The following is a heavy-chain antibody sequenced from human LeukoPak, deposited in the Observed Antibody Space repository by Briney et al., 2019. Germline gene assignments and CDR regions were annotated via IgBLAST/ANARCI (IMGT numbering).Heavy chain of an antibody. V-gene: IGHV3-48*03. CDR3: ARVGREVTTGYFDD. D-gene: IGHD2-21*02. CDR2: ISTSGSSV. Sequence: GGSLRLSCVASGFSFSTYEMNWVRQAAGKGLEWVAYISTSGSSVYYADSLKGRFTVSRDNAKSSLFLQVDSLTVADAAVYYCARVGREVTTGYFDDWGQGTLVAVSS. CDR1: GFSFSTYE. J-gene: IGHJ4*02.